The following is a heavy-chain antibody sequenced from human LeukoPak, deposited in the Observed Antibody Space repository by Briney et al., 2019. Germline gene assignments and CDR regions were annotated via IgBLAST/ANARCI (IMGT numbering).Heavy chain of an antibody. CDR2: IRYDGSNK. J-gene: IGHJ4*02. V-gene: IGHV3-30*02. CDR1: GFTFSSYG. Sequence: GGSLRLSCAASGFTFSSYGMHWVRQAPGKGLEWVAFIRYDGSNKYYAGSVKGRFTISRDNSKNTLYLQMSSLRAEDTAVYYCAKLSSSWYAFDYWGQGTLVTVSS. CDR3: AKLSSSWYAFDY. D-gene: IGHD6-13*01.